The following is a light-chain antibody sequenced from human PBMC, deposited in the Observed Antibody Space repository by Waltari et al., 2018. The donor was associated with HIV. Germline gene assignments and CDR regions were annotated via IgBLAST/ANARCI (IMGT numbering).Light chain of an antibody. J-gene: IGKJ1*01. Sequence: EIVMTQSPGTLSVSPGEKATLSCRASQSVSSQLARYPQKPGPAPRLLIYGASTRATGIPGRFSGSGSGTEFTLTISSLQSEDSAVYYCQQYNNWPPWTFGQGTKVEIK. V-gene: IGKV3-15*01. CDR2: GAS. CDR1: QSVSSQ. CDR3: QQYNNWPPWT.